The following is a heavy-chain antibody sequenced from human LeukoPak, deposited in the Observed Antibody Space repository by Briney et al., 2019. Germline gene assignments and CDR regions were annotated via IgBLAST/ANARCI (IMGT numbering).Heavy chain of an antibody. J-gene: IGHJ5*02. CDR3: ARDVGITVADSFDP. Sequence: ASVKVACKASGYIFNTYGINWVRQAPGQGFEWMGWISTSNANTNYAKKFQGRVTLTTDTSTSTVYMELRSLRSDDTAVYYCARDVGITVADSFDPWGQGTLVTVSS. V-gene: IGHV1-18*01. D-gene: IGHD6-13*01. CDR2: ISTSNANT. CDR1: GYIFNTYG.